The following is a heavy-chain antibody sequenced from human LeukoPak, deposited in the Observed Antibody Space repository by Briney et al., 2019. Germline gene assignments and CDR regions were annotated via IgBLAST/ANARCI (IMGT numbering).Heavy chain of an antibody. D-gene: IGHD3-10*01. Sequence: GGSLRLSGAASGFTFSDYYMSWIRQAPGKGLEWVSTISGSGGSTYYADSVKGRFTISRDNSKNTLYLQMNSLRAEDTAVYYCAKTSYGSGRYYPDFWGQGTLVTVSS. CDR2: ISGSGGST. J-gene: IGHJ4*02. CDR1: GFTFSDYY. CDR3: AKTSYGSGRYYPDF. V-gene: IGHV3-23*01.